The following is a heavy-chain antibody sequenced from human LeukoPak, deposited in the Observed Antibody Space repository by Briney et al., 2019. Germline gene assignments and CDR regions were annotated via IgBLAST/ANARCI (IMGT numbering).Heavy chain of an antibody. Sequence: SLRLSCAASGFTFSSYAMHWVRQAPGKGLEWVAVISYDGGNKYYADSVKGRFTISRDNSKNTLYLQMNSLRAEDTAVYYCAREARDFWSGYPYYFDYWGQGTLVTVSS. CDR3: AREARDFWSGYPYYFDY. CDR2: ISYDGGNK. CDR1: GFTFSSYA. J-gene: IGHJ4*02. V-gene: IGHV3-30-3*01. D-gene: IGHD3-3*01.